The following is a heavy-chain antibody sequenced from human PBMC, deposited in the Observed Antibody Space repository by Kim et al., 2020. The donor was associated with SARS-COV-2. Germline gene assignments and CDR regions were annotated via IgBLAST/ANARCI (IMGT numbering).Heavy chain of an antibody. V-gene: IGHV3-21*01. CDR2: ITSGSGYI. D-gene: IGHD6-13*01. CDR1: GFTFNTFS. Sequence: GGSLRLSCEASGFTFNTFSMNWVRQAPGKGLEWVSSITSGSGYIYYADSVKGRFTISRNNAKSSLYLQMNSLRAEDTAVYYCARAGDSSSWYAWFDPWGQGTLVTVSS. J-gene: IGHJ5*02. CDR3: ARAGDSSSWYAWFDP.